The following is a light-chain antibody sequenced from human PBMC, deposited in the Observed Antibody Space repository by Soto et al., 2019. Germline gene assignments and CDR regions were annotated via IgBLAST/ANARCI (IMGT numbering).Light chain of an antibody. CDR1: QTISSW. CDR3: QQYGGSPRT. J-gene: IGKJ1*01. CDR2: KAS. V-gene: IGKV1-5*03. Sequence: DIQMTQSPSTLSGSVGDRVTITFRASQTISSWLAWYQQKPGKAPKLLIYKASTLKSGVPSRFSGSGSGTEFTLTISRLEPEDFAVYYCQQYGGSPRTFGQGTKVDIK.